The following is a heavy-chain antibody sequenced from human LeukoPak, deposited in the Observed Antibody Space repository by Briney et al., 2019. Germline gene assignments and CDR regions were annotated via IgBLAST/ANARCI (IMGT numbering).Heavy chain of an antibody. V-gene: IGHV3-23*01. CDR1: GFSFNDYA. Sequence: GSLRLSCAVSGFSFNDYAMTWVRQAPGKGLEWVTAIGSSGDNTYYAASVKGRLAISRDTSKNTLYLQMDSLRAEDTAVYFCARVSYYDILSPSYYFDFWGQGTLLTVSS. D-gene: IGHD3-9*01. J-gene: IGHJ4*02. CDR2: IGSSGDNT. CDR3: ARVSYYDILSPSYYFDF.